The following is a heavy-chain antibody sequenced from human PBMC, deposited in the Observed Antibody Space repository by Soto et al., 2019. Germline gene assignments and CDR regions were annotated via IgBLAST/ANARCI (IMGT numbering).Heavy chain of an antibody. Sequence: QVQLVQSVAEVKKPGSSVKVSCKPSGTTFDSFTFAWVRQAPGQGIEWMGGFVPMFGSASIAQRFQGRVSITADASTGTGYMELSDLRSDDSAIYYCAREDDTTGHYSWFDPWGPGTLVTVSS. CDR3: AREDDTTGHYSWFDP. CDR1: GTTFDSFT. V-gene: IGHV1-69*01. D-gene: IGHD3-22*01. CDR2: FVPMFGSA. J-gene: IGHJ5*02.